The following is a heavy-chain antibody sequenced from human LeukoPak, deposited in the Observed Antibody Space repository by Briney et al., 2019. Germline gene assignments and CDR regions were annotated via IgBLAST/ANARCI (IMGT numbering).Heavy chain of an antibody. CDR2: ISYDGSNK. V-gene: IGHV3-30-3*01. Sequence: GGSLRLSCAASGFTFSSYAMHWVRQAPGKGLEWVALISYDGSNKYYADSVKGRFTISRDNSKNTLYLQMNSLRTEDTAVYSCARGNHDSQGAFDIWGQGTMVTVSS. J-gene: IGHJ3*02. CDR3: ARGNHDSQGAFDI. CDR1: GFTFSSYA. D-gene: IGHD1-14*01.